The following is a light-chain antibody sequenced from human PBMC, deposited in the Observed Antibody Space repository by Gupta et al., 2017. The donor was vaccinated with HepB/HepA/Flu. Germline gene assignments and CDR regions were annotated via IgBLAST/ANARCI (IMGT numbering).Light chain of an antibody. CDR3: QSSNGTDQM. Sequence: NFILTQPRSVSEFPGQTVTISCTRSSGSIAYNYVQWYPQRPGSAPTTVIYENRDRPSRVSDRFSCSIDRSSNTASLTISGLRAEDEADYYCQSSNGTDQMFGGGTRLTVL. J-gene: IGLJ3*02. CDR2: ENR. V-gene: IGLV6-57*03. CDR1: SGSIAYNY.